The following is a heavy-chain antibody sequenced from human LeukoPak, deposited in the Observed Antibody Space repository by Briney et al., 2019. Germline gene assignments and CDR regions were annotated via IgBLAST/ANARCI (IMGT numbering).Heavy chain of an antibody. CDR2: IWSDGSNT. V-gene: IGHV3-33*01. CDR1: GFTFNNYG. D-gene: IGHD4-17*01. CDR3: ASAPDFGEYVGEY. Sequence: GGSLRLSCAAAGFTFNNYGMHWVRQAPGKGLEWVSSIWSDGSNTYYGDSVKGRFTISRDNSKNTLYLQMNGLRDEGTAVYFCASAPDFGEYVGEYWGQGTLVTVSS. J-gene: IGHJ4*02.